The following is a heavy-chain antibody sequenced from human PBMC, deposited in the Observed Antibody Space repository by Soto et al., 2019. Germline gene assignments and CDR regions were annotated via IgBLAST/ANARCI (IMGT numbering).Heavy chain of an antibody. V-gene: IGHV6-1*01. CDR1: GDSVSSSSVA. CDR3: ARSEEDSDYYYYGLDV. D-gene: IGHD2-15*01. Sequence: PSQTLSLTCVISGDSVSSSSVAWNWVRQSPSRGLEWLGRTYYRSRWYSDFAVSVRGRIVINADTSKNQFSLQLNSVTPEDTAVYFCARSEEDSDYYYYGLDVCGQGTTVTVSS. J-gene: IGHJ6*02. CDR2: TYYRSRWYS.